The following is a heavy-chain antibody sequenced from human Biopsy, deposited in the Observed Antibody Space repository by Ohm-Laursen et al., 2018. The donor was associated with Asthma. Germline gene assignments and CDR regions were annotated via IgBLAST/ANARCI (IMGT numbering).Heavy chain of an antibody. D-gene: IGHD3-22*01. Sequence: SLRLSCAASGFVFSQCGMHWVRQGPGKGLEWVAHVSSNGHDKYYEDSVKGRFTISRDNSRNRLYLQINRLTVEDSAVYFCARQSGQDYDDTSAFDAWGQGTKVAVSS. CDR1: GFVFSQCG. CDR3: ARQSGQDYDDTSAFDA. CDR2: VSSNGHDK. J-gene: IGHJ3*01. V-gene: IGHV3-30*03.